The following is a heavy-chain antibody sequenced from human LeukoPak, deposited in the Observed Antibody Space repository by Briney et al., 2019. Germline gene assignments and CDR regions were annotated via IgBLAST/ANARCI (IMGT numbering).Heavy chain of an antibody. V-gene: IGHV3-66*01. J-gene: IGHJ6*03. Sequence: PGGSLRLSCAASGFTVSNNYMHWVRQAPGKGLEWVSVINSGGDTYSADSVKGRFTISRDNSKNTLYLQMNSLRVEDTAVYYCVRSGYYTYQYYYMDVWGKGTTVTVSS. CDR3: VRSGYYTYQYYYMDV. CDR2: INSGGDT. D-gene: IGHD3-3*01. CDR1: GFTVSNNY.